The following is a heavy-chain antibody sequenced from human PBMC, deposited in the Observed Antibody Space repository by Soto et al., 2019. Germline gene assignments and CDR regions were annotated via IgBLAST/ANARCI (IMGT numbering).Heavy chain of an antibody. CDR1: GFTFSSYS. CDR3: AREGYCSGGSCYLGPFDI. CDR2: ISSGSTTI. D-gene: IGHD2-15*01. V-gene: IGHV3-48*01. J-gene: IGHJ3*02. Sequence: EVQLVESGGGLVQPGGSLRLSCAASGFTFSSYSMNWVRQAPGKGLEWVSYISSGSTTIYYADSVKGRFTISRDNAKNSLYLLMNSLRAEDTAVYYCAREGYCSGGSCYLGPFDIWGQGTMVTVSS.